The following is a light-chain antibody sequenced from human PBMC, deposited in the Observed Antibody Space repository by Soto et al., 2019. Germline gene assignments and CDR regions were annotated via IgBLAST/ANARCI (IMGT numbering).Light chain of an antibody. Sequence: IQMTQSPSSLSASLGDRVTITCRTSQSVSIYVNWYQQKPGKAPILLIYASSSLQSGVPSRFSGSGSGTDFTLTISSLEPEDFETYYCQQSYSNPRTFGQGTKVDIK. CDR1: QSVSIY. CDR2: ASS. J-gene: IGKJ1*01. CDR3: QQSYSNPRT. V-gene: IGKV1-39*01.